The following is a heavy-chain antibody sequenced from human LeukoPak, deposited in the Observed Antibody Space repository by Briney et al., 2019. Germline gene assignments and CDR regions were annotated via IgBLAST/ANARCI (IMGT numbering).Heavy chain of an antibody. Sequence: SETLSLTCAVSGASISSSNDYWTWIRQTPGKGLEWIGEINHSGITDYNPSLRSRVTISVDTSKNQFSLKLSSVTAADTAIYYCARAVIVVAAATQRNWFDPWGQGTLVTVSS. D-gene: IGHD2-15*01. CDR2: INHSGIT. V-gene: IGHV4-39*07. J-gene: IGHJ5*02. CDR1: GASISSSNDY. CDR3: ARAVIVVAAATQRNWFDP.